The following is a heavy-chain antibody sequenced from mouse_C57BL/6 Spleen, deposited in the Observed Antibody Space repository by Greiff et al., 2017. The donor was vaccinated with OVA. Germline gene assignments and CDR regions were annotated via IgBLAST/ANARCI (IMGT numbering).Heavy chain of an antibody. Sequence: EVQLQQSGPELVKPGASVKISCKASGYSFTGYYMNWVKQSPEKSLEWIGEINPSTGGTTYNQKFKAKATLTVDKSSSTAYMQLKSLTSEDSAVYYCARYCDYDEGRYYYAMDYWGQGTSVTVSS. J-gene: IGHJ4*01. CDR3: ARYCDYDEGRYYYAMDY. V-gene: IGHV1-42*01. CDR2: INPSTGGT. D-gene: IGHD2-4*01. CDR1: GYSFTGYY.